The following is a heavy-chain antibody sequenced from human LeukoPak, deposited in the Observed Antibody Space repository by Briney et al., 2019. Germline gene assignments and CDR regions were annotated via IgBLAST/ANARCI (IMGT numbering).Heavy chain of an antibody. V-gene: IGHV1-2*02. CDR2: INPNSGGT. CDR1: GYTFTGYY. D-gene: IGHD6-6*01. CDR3: ARDITDFSSSLEGFDP. Sequence: GASVKASCKASGYTFTGYYMHWVRQAPGQGLEWMGWINPNSGGTNYAQKFQGRVTMTRDTSISTAYMELSRLRSDDTAVYYCARDITDFSSSLEGFDPWGQGTLVTVSS. J-gene: IGHJ5*02.